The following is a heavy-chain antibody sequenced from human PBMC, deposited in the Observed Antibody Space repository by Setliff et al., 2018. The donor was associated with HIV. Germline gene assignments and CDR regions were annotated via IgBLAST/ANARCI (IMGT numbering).Heavy chain of an antibody. J-gene: IGHJ5*01. CDR1: GYYFTTFW. CDR2: IYPGDSHT. D-gene: IGHD3-3*01. CDR3: ARQPTDTSGYNNWFDS. V-gene: IGHV5-51*01. Sequence: GESLKISCNGSGYYFTTFWIAWVRQMPGKGLEWMGFIYPGDSHTTYSPSFQGQVTISVDTSGSTAYLQWSSLKASDTAMYYCARQPTDTSGYNNWFDSWGQGTLVTVAS.